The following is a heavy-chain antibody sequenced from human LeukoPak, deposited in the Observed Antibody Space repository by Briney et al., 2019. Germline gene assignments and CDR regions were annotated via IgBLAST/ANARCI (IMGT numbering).Heavy chain of an antibody. V-gene: IGHV4-39*01. Sequence: SETLSLTCSVSGGSINNHAYYWDWIRQPPGQGLEWIGTVYYTGNTYYNPSLRSRVTISVDTSKNQFSLHLDSVTAADTAVYFCARLAALAGHRGALDFWGQGTMVTVSS. J-gene: IGHJ3*01. CDR2: VYYTGNT. D-gene: IGHD6-19*01. CDR3: ARLAALAGHRGALDF. CDR1: GGSINNHAYY.